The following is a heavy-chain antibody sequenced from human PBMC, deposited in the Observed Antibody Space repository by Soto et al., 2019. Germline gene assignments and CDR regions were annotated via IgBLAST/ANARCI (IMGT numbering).Heavy chain of an antibody. CDR1: GFTFSSYG. CDR3: AKNRDAYYYTGTDV. V-gene: IGHV3-23*01. CDR2: ISGTGVST. J-gene: IGHJ6*02. Sequence: PGGSMRLSCAASGFTFSSYGINFFGQAPGKGLEWVSAISGTGVSTFYADSVKGRFTISRDNSKNTLYLQMNSLRVEDTAIYYCAKNRDAYYYTGTDVWGQGTTVTVS.